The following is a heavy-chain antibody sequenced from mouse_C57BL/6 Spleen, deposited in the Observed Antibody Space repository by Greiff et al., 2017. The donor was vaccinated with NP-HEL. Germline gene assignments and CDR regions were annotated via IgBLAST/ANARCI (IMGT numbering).Heavy chain of an antibody. V-gene: IGHV1-64*01. CDR3: ARGPLLGAMDY. CDR2: IHPNSGST. CDR1: GYTFTSYW. J-gene: IGHJ4*01. D-gene: IGHD2-1*01. Sequence: QVQLQQSGAELVKPGASVKLSCKASGYTFTSYWMHWVKQRPGQGLEWIGMIHPNSGSTNYNEKFKSKATLTVDKSSSTAYMQLSSLTSEDSAVYYCARGPLLGAMDYWGQGTSVTVSS.